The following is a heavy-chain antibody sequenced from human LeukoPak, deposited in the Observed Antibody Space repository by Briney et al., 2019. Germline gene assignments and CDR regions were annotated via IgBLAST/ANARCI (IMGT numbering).Heavy chain of an antibody. J-gene: IGHJ4*02. V-gene: IGHV3-48*01. CDR2: MSSSGSTI. CDR3: AREMTGYSSSAIDN. Sequence: PGGSLRLSCAASGFTFSSYSMNWVRQAPGKGLEWVSYMSSSGSTISYADSVKGRFTISRDNAKNSLYLQMNSLRAEDTAVYYCAREMTGYSSSAIDNWGQGALVTVSS. CDR1: GFTFSSYS. D-gene: IGHD6-13*01.